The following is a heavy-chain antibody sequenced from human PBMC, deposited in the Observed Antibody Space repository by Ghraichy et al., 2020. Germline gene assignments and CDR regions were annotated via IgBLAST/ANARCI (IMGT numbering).Heavy chain of an antibody. Sequence: LSLTCTVSGGSISSYYWSWIRQPPGKGLEWIGYIYYSGSTNYNPSLKSRVTISVDTSKNQFSLKLSSVTAADTAVYYCARGTAMVTFGVYWGQGTLVTVSS. D-gene: IGHD5-18*01. V-gene: IGHV4-59*01. J-gene: IGHJ4*02. CDR1: GGSISSYY. CDR3: ARGTAMVTFGVY. CDR2: IYYSGST.